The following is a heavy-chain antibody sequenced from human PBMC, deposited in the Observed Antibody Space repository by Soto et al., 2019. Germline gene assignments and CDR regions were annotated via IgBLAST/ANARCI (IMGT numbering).Heavy chain of an antibody. J-gene: IGHJ4*02. V-gene: IGHV1-69*06. CDR1: GGTFSSYA. D-gene: IGHD3-22*01. CDR2: IIPIFGTA. CDR3: ARVPPPPNYYDSSGPTGH. Sequence: SVKVSCKASGGTFSSYAISWVRQAPGQGLEWMGGIIPIFGTANYAQKFQGRVTITADKSTSTAYMELSSLRSEDTAVYYCARVPPPPNYYDSSGPTGHWGQGTLVTVSS.